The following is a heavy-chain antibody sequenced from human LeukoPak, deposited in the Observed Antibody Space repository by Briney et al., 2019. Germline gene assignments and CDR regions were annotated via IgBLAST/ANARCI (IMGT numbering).Heavy chain of an antibody. CDR1: GGSFSSGSYY. J-gene: IGHJ4*02. CDR2: IYTSGTT. CDR3: ARGGDYLFDY. Sequence: KSSQTLSLTCTVSGGSFSSGSYYWNWIRQPAGKGLEWIGRIYTSGTTNYNPSLKSRVTISVDTSKNQFSLKLRSVTAADTAAYYCARGGDYLFDYWGQGTLVTVSS. D-gene: IGHD4-17*01. V-gene: IGHV4-61*02.